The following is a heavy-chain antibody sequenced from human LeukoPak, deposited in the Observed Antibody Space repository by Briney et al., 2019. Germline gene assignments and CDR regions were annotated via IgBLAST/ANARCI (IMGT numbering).Heavy chain of an antibody. Sequence: PSETLSLTCAVSGGSFSGHYWNWIRQPPGKGLEWIGEINHGGSTNYNPSLKSRVTISVDTSQKQFPLRLSSVTAADTAVYYCARGRYVTTRGGAAAGFLDYWGQGTLVTVSS. D-gene: IGHD6-13*01. CDR3: ARGRYVTTRGGAAAGFLDY. J-gene: IGHJ4*02. CDR1: GGSFSGHY. CDR2: INHGGST. V-gene: IGHV4-34*01.